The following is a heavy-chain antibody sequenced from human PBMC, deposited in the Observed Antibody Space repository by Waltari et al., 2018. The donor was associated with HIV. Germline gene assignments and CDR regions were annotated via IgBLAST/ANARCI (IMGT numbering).Heavy chain of an antibody. CDR3: VVGGGGAYSLRGPDGFDI. CDR2: IKTKFDGVAT. Sequence: QVVESGGDLVNHGGSLIHPCPGYGFIFCYAWLIWARQVPRRGLEWVGRIKTKFDGVATSDAAPVKDSFTISRDDSENMFFVRMSGLKIDDTGIFFCVVGGGGAYSLRGPDGFDIWGQGTPVTVSS. CDR1: GFIFCYAW. J-gene: IGHJ3*02. D-gene: IGHD3-16*01. V-gene: IGHV3-15*06.